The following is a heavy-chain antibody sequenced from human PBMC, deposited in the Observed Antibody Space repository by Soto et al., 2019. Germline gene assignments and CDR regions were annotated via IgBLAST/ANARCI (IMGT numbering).Heavy chain of an antibody. D-gene: IGHD3-16*01. CDR2: ISSGGSTK. J-gene: IGHJ3*01. V-gene: IGHV3-11*01. Sequence: GGSLRLSFAASVFMFSDYYMRWIRQAPGKGLEWLSYISSGGSTKYYADYVKGLFTISTDHANNSLSLQMSSLRAEETAIYYCARGEEGFYDYVCWSYSKGALYVWGQGTRV. CDR1: VFMFSDYY. CDR3: ARGEEGFYDYVCWSYSKGALYV.